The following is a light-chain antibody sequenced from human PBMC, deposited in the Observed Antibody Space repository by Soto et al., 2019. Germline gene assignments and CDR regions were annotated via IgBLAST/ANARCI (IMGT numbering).Light chain of an antibody. CDR2: EVS. CDR1: SSDVGGYNY. V-gene: IGLV2-8*01. CDR3: SSYAGSNNLV. J-gene: IGLJ2*01. Sequence: QSVLTQPPSASGSPGQSVTISCTGTSSDVGGYNYVSWYQQHPGKAPKLMIYEVSKRLSGVPDRFSGSKSGNTASLTVSGLQAEDEADYYCSSYAGSNNLVFGGGTKLPVL.